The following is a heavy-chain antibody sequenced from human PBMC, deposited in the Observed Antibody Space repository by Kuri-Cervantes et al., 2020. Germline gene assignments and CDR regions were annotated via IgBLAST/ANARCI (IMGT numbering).Heavy chain of an antibody. CDR2: ISGSGVSS. J-gene: IGHJ4*02. V-gene: IGHV3-23*01. CDR3: AKCEGGYRPDY. Sequence: LSLTCAASGFMFSSYAMSWVRQAPGKGLEWVSAISGSGVSSFYADSVQGRFTISRDNSKNTLYLQMNSLRTEDTAVYYCAKCEGGYRPDYWGQGTLVTVSS. CDR1: GFMFSSYA. D-gene: IGHD3-16*02.